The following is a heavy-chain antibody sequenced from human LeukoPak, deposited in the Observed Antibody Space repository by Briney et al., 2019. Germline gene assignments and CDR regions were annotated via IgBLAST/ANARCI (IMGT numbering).Heavy chain of an antibody. J-gene: IGHJ4*02. CDR3: ARRGDILTGYYDRSFDY. CDR1: GYSFTSYW. CDR2: IYPGDSDT. D-gene: IGHD3-9*01. V-gene: IGHV5-51*01. Sequence: GESLKISCKGSGYSFTSYWIGWVRQMPGKGLEWMGIIYPGDSDTRYSPSFQGQVTISADKSISTAYLQWSSLKASDTAMYYCARRGDILTGYYDRSFDYWGQGTLVTVSS.